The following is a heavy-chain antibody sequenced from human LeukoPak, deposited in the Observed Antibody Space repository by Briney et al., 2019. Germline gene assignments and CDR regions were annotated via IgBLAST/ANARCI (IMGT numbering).Heavy chain of an antibody. J-gene: IGHJ4*02. D-gene: IGHD5-24*01. CDR3: ARDKVEMATIPFDY. CDR1: GFTFSDYY. V-gene: IGHV4-34*01. CDR2: IYHSGST. Sequence: PGGSLRLSCAASGFTFSDYYMSWVRQPPGKGLEWIGEIYHSGSTNYNPSLKSRVTISVDTSKNQFSLKLSSVTAADTAVYYCARDKVEMATIPFDYWGQGTLVTVSS.